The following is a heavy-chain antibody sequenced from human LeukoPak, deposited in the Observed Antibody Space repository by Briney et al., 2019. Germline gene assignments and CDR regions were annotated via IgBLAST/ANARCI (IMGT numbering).Heavy chain of an antibody. CDR3: ARGSVGGGNYYNYYMDV. V-gene: IGHV4-61*09. CDR1: GGSIRSGRYY. Sequence: PSQTLSLTCTVSGGSIRSGRYYWSWIRQPAGKGLEWIGHFYTSGSTNYNPSLKSRVTISWDTSKNQFSLKLNSVTAADTAVYYCARGSVGGGNYYNYYMDVWGKGTTVTVSS. J-gene: IGHJ6*03. D-gene: IGHD5/OR15-5a*01. CDR2: FYTSGST.